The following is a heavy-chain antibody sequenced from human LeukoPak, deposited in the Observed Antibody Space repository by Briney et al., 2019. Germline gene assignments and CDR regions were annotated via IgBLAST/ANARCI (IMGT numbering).Heavy chain of an antibody. V-gene: IGHV4-59*01. D-gene: IGHD5-24*01. CDR2: IYYSGST. Sequence: SETLSLTCAVYGGSFSGYYWSWIRQPPGKGLEWIGYIYYSGSTNYNPSLKSRVTISVDTSKNQFSLKLSSVTAADTAVYYCARGVEMATIYDYWGQGTLVTVSS. CDR1: GGSFSGYY. J-gene: IGHJ4*02. CDR3: ARGVEMATIYDY.